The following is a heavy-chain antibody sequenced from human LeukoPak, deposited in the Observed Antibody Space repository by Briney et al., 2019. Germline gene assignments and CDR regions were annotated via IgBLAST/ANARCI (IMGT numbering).Heavy chain of an antibody. Sequence: SETLSLTCTVSGDSISNYYWTWIRQTPGQGLEWIGNLNHRGAADYNPSLKTRVTTSVDTSKDQFSLSLRSSTAANTDVYFCARLRKTYYMDVWGTGTTVTVSS. V-gene: IGHV4-59*12. CDR3: ARLRKTYYMDV. CDR1: GDSISNYY. J-gene: IGHJ6*03. CDR2: LNHRGAA.